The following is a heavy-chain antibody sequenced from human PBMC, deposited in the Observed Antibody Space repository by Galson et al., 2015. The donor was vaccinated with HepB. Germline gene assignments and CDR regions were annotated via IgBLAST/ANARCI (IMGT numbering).Heavy chain of an antibody. CDR1: GYTFPNYA. CDR2: INGGSGEA. CDR3: ARGAVDIVATRNYYGMDV. D-gene: IGHD5-12*01. Sequence: SVKVSCKASGYTFPNYAMHWVRQAPGQRLQWMGWINGGSGEAKYSQKFQGRITITRDTSKNQFSLKLSSVTAADTAVYYCARGAVDIVATRNYYGMDVWGQGTTVTVSS. V-gene: IGHV1-3*01. J-gene: IGHJ6*02.